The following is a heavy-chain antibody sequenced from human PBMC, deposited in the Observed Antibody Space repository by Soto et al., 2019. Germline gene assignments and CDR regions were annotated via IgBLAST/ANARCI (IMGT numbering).Heavy chain of an antibody. Sequence: GGSLRLSCAASGFTFSSYSMNWVRQAPGKGLEWVSSISSSSSYIYYADSVKGRFTISRGNAKNSLYLQMNSLRAEDTAVYYCARDYYDFWSGYYSAAKRDYYYGMDVWGQGTTVTVSS. CDR1: GFTFSSYS. CDR3: ARDYYDFWSGYYSAAKRDYYYGMDV. V-gene: IGHV3-21*01. CDR2: ISSSSSYI. D-gene: IGHD3-3*01. J-gene: IGHJ6*02.